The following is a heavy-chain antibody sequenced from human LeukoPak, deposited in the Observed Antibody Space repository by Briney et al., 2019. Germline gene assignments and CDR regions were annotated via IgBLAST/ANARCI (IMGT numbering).Heavy chain of an antibody. D-gene: IGHD3-22*01. J-gene: IGHJ4*02. CDR2: INPSGGST. CDR3: AREVEYYYDSSGYSGY. V-gene: IGHV1-46*01. Sequence: ASVKVSCKASGYTFTSYYMHWVRQAPGQGLEWMGLINPSGGSTSYAQKFQGRVTMTRDTSTSTVYMELSSLRSEDTAVYYCAREVEYYYDSSGYSGYWGQGTLVTVSS. CDR1: GYTFTSYY.